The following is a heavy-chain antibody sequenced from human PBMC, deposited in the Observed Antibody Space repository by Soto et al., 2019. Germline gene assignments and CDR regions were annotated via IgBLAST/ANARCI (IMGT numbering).Heavy chain of an antibody. CDR2: IIPIFGTT. CDR1: GGTFSSYA. Sequence: QVQLVQSGAEVKKPGSSVKVSCKAFGGTFSSYAINWIRQAHGQGLEWMGGIIPIFGTTTYAQRFQARVTITADESTSTAYMELSSLRSEDTALYYCARDGGAATFDYWGQGTLVTVSS. CDR3: ARDGGAATFDY. D-gene: IGHD1-26*01. V-gene: IGHV1-69*12. J-gene: IGHJ4*02.